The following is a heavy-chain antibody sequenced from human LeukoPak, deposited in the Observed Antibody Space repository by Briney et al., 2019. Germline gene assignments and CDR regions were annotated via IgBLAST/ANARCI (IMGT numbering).Heavy chain of an antibody. J-gene: IGHJ4*02. CDR3: ASSQRGSKQLWLRDY. D-gene: IGHD5-18*01. CDR1: GGSISSYY. Sequence: KPSETLSLTCTVSGGSISSYYWSWIRQPPGKGLEWIGYIYYSGSTNYNPSLKSRVTISVDTSKNQFSLKLSSVTAADTAVYYCASSQRGSKQLWLRDYWGQGTLVTVSS. V-gene: IGHV4-59*01. CDR2: IYYSGST.